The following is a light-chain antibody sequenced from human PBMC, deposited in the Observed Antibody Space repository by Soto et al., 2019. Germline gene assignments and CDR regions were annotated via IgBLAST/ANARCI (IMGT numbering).Light chain of an antibody. CDR3: QLYYSYSEA. J-gene: IGKJ1*01. CDR1: PTISSW. Sequence: DIQMTQSPSTLSGSVGDRVTITCRASPTISSWLAWYQQKPGKAPTLLIYKASTLKSGVPSRFSVSRSGTDFPLAISSLQPDVFATYCCQLYYSYSEAFGQASKVELK. CDR2: KAS. V-gene: IGKV1-5*03.